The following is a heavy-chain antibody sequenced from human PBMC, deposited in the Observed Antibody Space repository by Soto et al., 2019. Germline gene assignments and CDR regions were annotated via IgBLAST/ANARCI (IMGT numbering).Heavy chain of an antibody. CDR2: IYYSGST. D-gene: IGHD3-9*01. CDR1: GASISTQS. Sequence: SETLSLTCTVSGASISTQSWNWIRQAPGKGLEWIGYIYYSGSTYYNPSLKSRVTISVDTSKNQFSLKLSSVTAADTAVYYCARVRYFDWLLPDYWGQGTLVTVSS. J-gene: IGHJ4*02. V-gene: IGHV4-59*08. CDR3: ARVRYFDWLLPDY.